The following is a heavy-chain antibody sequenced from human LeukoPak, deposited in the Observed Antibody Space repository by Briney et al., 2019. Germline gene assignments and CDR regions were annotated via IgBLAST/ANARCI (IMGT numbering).Heavy chain of an antibody. D-gene: IGHD2-2*01. V-gene: IGHV5-51*01. Sequence: GESLKISCKGSGYSFTSYWIGWVRQMPGKGLEWMGIIYPGDSDTRYSPSFQGQVTISADKSISTAYLQWSSLKASDTAMYYCARLHPPGCSSTSCPPNYYYGMDVWGQGTTVTVSS. CDR2: IYPGDSDT. CDR1: GYSFTSYW. J-gene: IGHJ6*02. CDR3: ARLHPPGCSSTSCPPNYYYGMDV.